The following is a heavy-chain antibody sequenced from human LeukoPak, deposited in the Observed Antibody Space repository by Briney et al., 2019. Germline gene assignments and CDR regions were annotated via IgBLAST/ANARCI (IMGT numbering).Heavy chain of an antibody. CDR3: ARMGSGSYSPNWFDP. V-gene: IGHV4-34*01. J-gene: IGHJ5*02. CDR1: GGSFCGYY. Sequence: SETLSLTCAVYGGSFCGYYWSWIRQPPGKGREWIGEINHSGSTNYNPSLKSRVTISVDTSKNQFALRLSYVAAADTAVYYCARMGSGSYSPNWFDPWGQGTLVTVSS. CDR2: INHSGST. D-gene: IGHD3-10*01.